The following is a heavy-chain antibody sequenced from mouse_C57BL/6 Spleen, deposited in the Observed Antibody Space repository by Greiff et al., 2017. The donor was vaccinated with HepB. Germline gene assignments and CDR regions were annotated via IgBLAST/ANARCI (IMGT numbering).Heavy chain of an antibody. CDR2: IDPSDSYT. CDR1: GYTFTSYW. J-gene: IGHJ3*01. V-gene: IGHV1-50*01. D-gene: IGHD4-1*02. CDR3: ASGRNNWPWFAY. Sequence: QVQLQQPGAELVKPGASVKLSCKASGYTFTSYWMQWVKRRPGQGLEWIGEIDPSDSYTNYNQKFKGKATLTVDTSSSTAYMQLSSLTSEDSAVYYCASGRNNWPWFAYWGQGTLVTVSA.